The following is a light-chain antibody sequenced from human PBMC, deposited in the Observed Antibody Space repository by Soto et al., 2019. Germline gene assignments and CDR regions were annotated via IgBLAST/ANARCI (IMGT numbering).Light chain of an antibody. V-gene: IGLV1-51*01. CDR2: DDN. CDR3: GSWDSSLSAYV. CDR1: SSNIGGNS. J-gene: IGLJ1*01. Sequence: VLTQPPSVSAAPGQKITISCSGSSSNIGGNSVSWYQQLPGTAPKLLIYDDNKRPSGIPDRFSGSKSGTSATLGITGFQTGDEADYYCGSWDSSLSAYVFGTGTKVTVL.